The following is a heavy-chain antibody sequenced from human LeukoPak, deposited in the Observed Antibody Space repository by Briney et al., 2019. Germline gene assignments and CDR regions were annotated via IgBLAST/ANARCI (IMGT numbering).Heavy chain of an antibody. J-gene: IGHJ5*02. CDR2: IIPIFGTA. Sequence: GSSVKVSCKASGGTFSSYAISWVRQAPGQGLEWMGGIIPIFGTANYAQKFQGRVTITADESTSTAYMELSSLRSEDTAVYYCARSGSRICSGGSCYPNNWFDPWGQGTLVTVSS. CDR3: ARSGSRICSGGSCYPNNWFDP. V-gene: IGHV1-69*01. CDR1: GGTFSSYA. D-gene: IGHD2-15*01.